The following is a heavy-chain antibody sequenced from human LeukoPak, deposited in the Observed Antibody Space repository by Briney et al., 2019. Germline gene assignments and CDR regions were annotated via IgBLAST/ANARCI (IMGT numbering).Heavy chain of an antibody. CDR3: ARGQTYYYGSGSYGPSYNWFDP. D-gene: IGHD3-10*01. V-gene: IGHV4-30-2*01. J-gene: IGHJ5*02. CDR2: IYHSGST. CDR1: GGSISSGGYP. Sequence: TQTLSLTCAVSGGSISSGGYPWSWIRQPPGKGLEWIGYIYHSGSTHYNPSLKSRVTISVDRSKNQFSLKLSSVTAADTAVYYCARGQTYYYGSGSYGPSYNWFDPWGQGTLVTVSS.